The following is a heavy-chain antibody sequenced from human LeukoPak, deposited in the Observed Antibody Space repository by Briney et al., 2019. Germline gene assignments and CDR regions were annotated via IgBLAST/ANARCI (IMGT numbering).Heavy chain of an antibody. D-gene: IGHD6-19*01. Sequence: ASVKVSCKASGYTFTGYYMHWVRQAPGQGLEWMGWINPNSGGTNYAQKFQGRVTMTRDTSISTAYMELSRLRSDDTAVYYCAGDEGSSGWSYYFDYWGQGTLVTVSS. CDR2: INPNSGGT. J-gene: IGHJ4*02. V-gene: IGHV1-2*02. CDR3: AGDEGSSGWSYYFDY. CDR1: GYTFTGYY.